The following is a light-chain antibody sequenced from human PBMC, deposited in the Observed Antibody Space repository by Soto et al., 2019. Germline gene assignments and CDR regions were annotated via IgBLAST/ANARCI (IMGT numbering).Light chain of an antibody. CDR3: CSYAGSSTSYV. Sequence: QSALTQPASVSGSPGQSITISCTGTSSDIGTYNYVPWYQQHPGKAPKFMIYEGTKRPSGVSSRFSGSQSGNTASLTISGLQAEDEADYYCCSYAGSSTSYVFGTGTKVTVL. CDR1: SSDIGTYNY. CDR2: EGT. V-gene: IGLV2-23*01. J-gene: IGLJ1*01.